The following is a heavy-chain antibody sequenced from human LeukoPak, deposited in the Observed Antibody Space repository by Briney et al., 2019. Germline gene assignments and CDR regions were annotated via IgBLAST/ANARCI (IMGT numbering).Heavy chain of an antibody. CDR1: GFSFTSSA. CDR2: IVVGSGNT. J-gene: IGHJ4*02. CDR3: AARTYHYDTSGSSFDY. Sequence: GASVKVSCKASGFSFTSSAMQWVRQARGQRLEWIGWIVVGSGNTNYAQKFQERVTITRDMSTSTAYMELSSLRSEDTAVYYCAARTYHYDTSGSSFDYWGQGTLVTVSS. D-gene: IGHD3-22*01. V-gene: IGHV1-58*02.